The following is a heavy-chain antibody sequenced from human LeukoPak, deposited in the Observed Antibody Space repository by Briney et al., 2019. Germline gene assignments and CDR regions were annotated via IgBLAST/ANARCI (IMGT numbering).Heavy chain of an antibody. V-gene: IGHV4-4*07. J-gene: IGHJ6*03. CDR3: ARAGGGSGSSHLYYYYMDV. Sequence: PSETPSLTCTVSGDSISSYYWAWIRQPAGKGLEWIGRIYTSESTNYNPSLKSRVTISADKSKNQFSLKLSSVTAADTAVYYCARAGGGSGSSHLYYYYMDVWGKGTTVTVSS. D-gene: IGHD3-10*01. CDR2: IYTSEST. CDR1: GDSISSYY.